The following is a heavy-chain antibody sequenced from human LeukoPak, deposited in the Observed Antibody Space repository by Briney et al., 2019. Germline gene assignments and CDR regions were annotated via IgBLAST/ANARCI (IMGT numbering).Heavy chain of an antibody. V-gene: IGHV3-30-3*01. CDR3: AGEYYDFWSGYYYFDY. D-gene: IGHD3-3*01. CDR1: GFTFSSYA. Sequence: PGGSLRLSCAASGFTFSSYAMHWVRQAPGKGLEWVAVISYDGSNKYYADSVKGRLTISRDNSKNTLYLQMNSLRAEDTAVYYCAGEYYDFWSGYYYFDYWGQGTLVTVSS. CDR2: ISYDGSNK. J-gene: IGHJ4*02.